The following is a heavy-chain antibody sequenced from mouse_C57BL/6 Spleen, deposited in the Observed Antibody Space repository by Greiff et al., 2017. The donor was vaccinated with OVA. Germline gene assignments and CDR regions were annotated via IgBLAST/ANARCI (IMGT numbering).Heavy chain of an antibody. V-gene: IGHV1-26*01. CDR3: ARSGYETWWYFDV. D-gene: IGHD2-14*01. CDR1: GYTFTDYY. J-gene: IGHJ1*03. CDR2: INPNNGGT. Sequence: EVQLQQSGPELVKPGASVKISCKASGYTFTDYYMNWVKQSHGKSLEWIGDINPNNGGTSYNQKFKGKATLTVDKSSSTAYMELRSLTSEDSAVYYCARSGYETWWYFDVWGTGTTVTVSS.